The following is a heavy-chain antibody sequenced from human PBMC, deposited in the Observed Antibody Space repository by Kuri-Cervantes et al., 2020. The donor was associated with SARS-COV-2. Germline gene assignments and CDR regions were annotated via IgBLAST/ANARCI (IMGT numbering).Heavy chain of an antibody. J-gene: IGHJ6*02. CDR1: GFSFSDYY. Sequence: SLRLSCAASGFSFSDYYMSWIRQAPGKELEWVSYISSSGSTIYYADSVKGRFTISRDNAKNSLYLQMNSLRAEDTAVYYCAREGGDYGDYYYYGMDVWGQGTTVTVSS. CDR2: ISSSGSTI. D-gene: IGHD4-17*01. CDR3: AREGGDYGDYYYYGMDV. V-gene: IGHV3-11*01.